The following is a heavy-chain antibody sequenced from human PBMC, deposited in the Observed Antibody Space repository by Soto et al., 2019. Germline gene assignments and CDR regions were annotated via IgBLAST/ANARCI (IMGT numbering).Heavy chain of an antibody. CDR1: GFTFSGSA. Sequence: EVQLVESGGGLVQPGGSLKLSCAASGFTFSGSAMHWVRQASGKGLEWVGRIRSKANNYATAYAAPVKGRFTISRDDSKNTAYLQMNSLTTEDTAVYYCTVTHSSGYFPFDYWGQGTLVTVSS. V-gene: IGHV3-73*02. CDR3: TVTHSSGYFPFDY. D-gene: IGHD3-22*01. CDR2: IRSKANNYAT. J-gene: IGHJ4*02.